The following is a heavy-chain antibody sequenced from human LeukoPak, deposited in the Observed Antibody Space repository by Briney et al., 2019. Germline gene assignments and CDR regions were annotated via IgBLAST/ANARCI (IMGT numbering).Heavy chain of an antibody. Sequence: PSETLSLTCTVPGGSISSSSYYWGWIRQPPGKGLEWIGSIYYSGSTYYNPSLKSRVTISVDTSKNQFSLKLSSVTAADTAVYYCARHTGAHRGAFDIWGQGTMVTVSS. CDR1: GGSISSSSYY. D-gene: IGHD3-16*02. CDR2: IYYSGST. J-gene: IGHJ3*02. V-gene: IGHV4-39*01. CDR3: ARHTGAHRGAFDI.